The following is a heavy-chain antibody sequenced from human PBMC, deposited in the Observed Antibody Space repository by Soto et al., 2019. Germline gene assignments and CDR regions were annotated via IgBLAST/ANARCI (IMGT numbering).Heavy chain of an antibody. V-gene: IGHV1-18*01. CDR1: GYTFTSYG. J-gene: IGHJ5*02. D-gene: IGHD1-26*01. CDR2: ISGYNGNS. CDR3: ARASGSSYWFDP. Sequence: QVQLVQSGAEVKKPGASVKVSCKASGYTFTSYGISWVRQAPGQGLEWMGWISGYNGNSNYAQKLQGRVTRTTDTSTRTAYMELRSLRYAATAVYYCARASGSSYWFDPWGQGTLVTVSS.